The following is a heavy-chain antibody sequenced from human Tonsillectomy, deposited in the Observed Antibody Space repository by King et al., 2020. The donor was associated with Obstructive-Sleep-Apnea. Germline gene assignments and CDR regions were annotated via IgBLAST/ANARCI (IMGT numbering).Heavy chain of an antibody. CDR3: AKEMSYDGTGMIDY. Sequence: VKLLESGGGLVQPGGSLSLSCAASGFTFSSYAMSWVRQAPGKGLEWVSAISGSGGSTDYADSMKGRFTISRDNSKNTLYLQMNRLRAEDTALYYCAKEMSYDGTGMIDYWGQGTLVTVSS. CDR1: GFTFSSYA. CDR2: ISGSGGST. J-gene: IGHJ4*02. D-gene: IGHD3-22*01. V-gene: IGHV3-23*01.